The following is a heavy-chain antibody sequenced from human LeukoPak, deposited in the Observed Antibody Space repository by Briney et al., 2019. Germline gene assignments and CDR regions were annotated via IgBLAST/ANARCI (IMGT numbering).Heavy chain of an antibody. CDR2: RSGSGTNL. CDR1: GFPFSDYY. J-gene: IGHJ3*01. D-gene: IGHD1-26*01. CDR3: ARGAGAFDL. Sequence: GGSLRLSCAASGFPFSDYYMSWIRQAPGKGLEWVSFRSGSGTNLFYADPVKGRFTISRDNGKNSLYLQMNSMRAEDTAVYYCARGAGAFDLWGQGTMVTVSS. V-gene: IGHV3-11*01.